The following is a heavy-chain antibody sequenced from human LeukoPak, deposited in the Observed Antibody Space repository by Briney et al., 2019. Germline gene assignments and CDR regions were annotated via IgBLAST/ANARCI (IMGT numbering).Heavy chain of an antibody. D-gene: IGHD3-3*01. V-gene: IGHV4-61*01. CDR3: ARNLYDFWSGYGMDV. J-gene: IGHJ6*02. Sequence: PSETLSLTCTVSGGSVSSGSYYWSWIRQPPGKGLEWIGYIYYSGSTNYNPSLKSRVTISVDTSKNQFSLKLSSVTAADTAVYYCARNLYDFWSGYGMDVWGQGTTVTVSS. CDR1: GGSVSSGSYY. CDR2: IYYSGST.